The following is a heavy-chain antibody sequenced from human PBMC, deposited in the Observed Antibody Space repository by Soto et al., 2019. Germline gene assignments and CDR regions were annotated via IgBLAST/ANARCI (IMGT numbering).Heavy chain of an antibody. CDR2: ISGRGAGT. V-gene: IGHV3-23*01. CDR3: AISIAAAGIAMDY. J-gene: IGHJ4*02. CDR1: GFTFSSYA. D-gene: IGHD6-13*01. Sequence: EVQLLESGGGLVQPGGSLRLSCAASGFTFSSYALSWVRLAPGKGLEWVSAISGRGAGTYYADSVKGRFTISRDNSKNTLYLQMNSLRAEDTAVYYCAISIAAAGIAMDYWGQGTLVTVSS.